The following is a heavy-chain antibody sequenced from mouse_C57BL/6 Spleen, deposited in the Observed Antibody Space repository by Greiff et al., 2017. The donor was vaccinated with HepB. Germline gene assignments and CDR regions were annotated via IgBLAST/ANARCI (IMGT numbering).Heavy chain of an antibody. CDR3: ARDGYYYGSSLWYFDV. CDR2: ISDGGSYT. J-gene: IGHJ1*03. V-gene: IGHV5-4*01. Sequence: EVKLMESGGGLVNPGGSLKLSCAASGFTFSSYAMSWVRQTPEKRLEWVATISDGGSYTYYPDNVKGRFTISRDNAKNNLYLQMSHLKSEDTAMYYCARDGYYYGSSLWYFDVWGTGTTVTVSS. CDR1: GFTFSSYA. D-gene: IGHD1-1*01.